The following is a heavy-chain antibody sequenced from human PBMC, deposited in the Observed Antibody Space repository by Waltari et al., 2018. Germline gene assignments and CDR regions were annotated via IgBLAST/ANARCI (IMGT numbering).Heavy chain of an antibody. Sequence: QVQLQESGPGLVKPSETLSLTCTVSGGSISSYYWSWIRQPPGKGLEWIGYIYYSGSTNYNPSLKSRVTISVDTSKNQFSRKLSSVTAADTAVYYCARDNRNYYYYMDVWGKGTTVTVSS. CDR1: GGSISSYY. J-gene: IGHJ6*03. CDR3: ARDNRNYYYYMDV. CDR2: IYYSGST. V-gene: IGHV4-59*01.